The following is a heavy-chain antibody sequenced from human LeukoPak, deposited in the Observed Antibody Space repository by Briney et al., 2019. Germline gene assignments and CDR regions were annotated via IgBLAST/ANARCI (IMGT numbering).Heavy chain of an antibody. CDR2: MYHSVST. V-gene: IGHV4-38-2*02. Sequence: SETLSLTCNVSGYSVSSGYYWGWIRQPPGKGLEWIGSMYHSVSTYYNPSLKSRVTISVDSSKNQLSLKLRSVTAADTAVYYCARASTWEFPEFGYWGQGTLVTVSS. CDR1: GYSVSSGYY. D-gene: IGHD2-2*01. CDR3: ARASTWEFPEFGY. J-gene: IGHJ4*02.